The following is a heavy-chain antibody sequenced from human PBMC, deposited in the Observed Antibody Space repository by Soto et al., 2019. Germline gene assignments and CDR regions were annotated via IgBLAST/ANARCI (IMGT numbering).Heavy chain of an antibody. J-gene: IGHJ5*02. D-gene: IGHD2-15*01. V-gene: IGHV4-34*01. Sequence: SETLSLTCAVYGGSFSGYYWSWIRQPPGKGLVWIGEINHSGSTNYNPSLKSRVTISVDTSKNQFSLKLSSVTAADTAVYYCAREVGRDLVVVVAASVRGFDPWGQGTLVTVS. CDR2: INHSGST. CDR3: AREVGRDLVVVVAASVRGFDP. CDR1: GGSFSGYY.